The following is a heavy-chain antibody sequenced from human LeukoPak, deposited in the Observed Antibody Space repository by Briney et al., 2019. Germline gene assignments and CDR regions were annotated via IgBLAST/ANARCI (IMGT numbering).Heavy chain of an antibody. CDR2: ISYSGST. D-gene: IGHD6-19*01. CDR1: GGSISSSTYY. CDR3: AGRNSSGWYRNWYFDL. V-gene: IGHV4-39*07. Sequence: SETLSLTCTVSGGSISSSTYYWGWIRQPPGKGLEWIGSISYSGSTYYNPSLKSRVTISVDTSKNQFSLKLNSVTAADTAVYYCAGRNSSGWYRNWYFDLWGRGTLVTVSS. J-gene: IGHJ2*01.